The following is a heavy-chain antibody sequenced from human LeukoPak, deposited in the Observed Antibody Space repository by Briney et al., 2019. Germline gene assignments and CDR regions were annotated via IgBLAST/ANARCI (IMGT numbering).Heavy chain of an antibody. CDR1: GGSISSGDYY. V-gene: IGHV4-30-4*01. CDR3: ARPPRGFDAFDI. CDR2: IYYSRST. D-gene: IGHD3-10*01. J-gene: IGHJ3*02. Sequence: SETLSLTCTVSGGSISSGDYYWSWIRQPPGKGLEWIGYIYYSRSTYYNPSLKSRVTISVDTSKNQFSLKLSSVTAADTAVYYCARPPRGFDAFDIWGQGTMVTVSS.